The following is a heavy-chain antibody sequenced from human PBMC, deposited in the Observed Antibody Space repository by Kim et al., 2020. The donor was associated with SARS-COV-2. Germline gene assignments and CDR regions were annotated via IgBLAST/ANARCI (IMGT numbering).Heavy chain of an antibody. CDR3: ARDRWEGITMIVVAPFDY. V-gene: IGHV1-3*01. CDR1: GYTFTSYA. J-gene: IGHJ4*02. Sequence: ASVKVSCKASGYTFTSYAMHWVRQAPGQRLEWMGWINAGNGNTKYSQKFQGRVTITRDTSASTAYMELSSLRSEDTAVYYCARDRWEGITMIVVAPFDYWGQGTLVTVSS. CDR2: INAGNGNT. D-gene: IGHD3-22*01.